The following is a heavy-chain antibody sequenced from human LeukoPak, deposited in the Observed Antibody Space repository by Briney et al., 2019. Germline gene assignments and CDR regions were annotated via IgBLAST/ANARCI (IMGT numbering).Heavy chain of an antibody. CDR2: MNPNSGNT. J-gene: IGHJ5*02. Sequence: ASVKVSCKASGYTFTSYDINWVRQATGQGLEWMGWMNPNSGNTGYAQKFQGRVTMTRNTSISTAYMELSSLRSEDTAVYYCARGNPSSWWFDPWGQGTLVTVSS. V-gene: IGHV1-8*01. CDR1: GYTFTSYD. CDR3: ARGNPSSWWFDP.